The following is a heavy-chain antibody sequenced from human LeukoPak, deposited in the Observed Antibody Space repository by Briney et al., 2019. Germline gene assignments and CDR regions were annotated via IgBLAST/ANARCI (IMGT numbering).Heavy chain of an antibody. V-gene: IGHV3-23*01. Sequence: GGSLRLSCAASGFIFSSYAMSWVRQAPGKGLECVSTISGSGGNTYCADSVKGRFTISRDNSKNTLYLQMNSLGAEDTAVYYCAKSSGNYAYWGQGTLVTVSS. CDR1: GFIFSSYA. J-gene: IGHJ4*02. CDR2: ISGSGGNT. D-gene: IGHD1-26*01. CDR3: AKSSGNYAY.